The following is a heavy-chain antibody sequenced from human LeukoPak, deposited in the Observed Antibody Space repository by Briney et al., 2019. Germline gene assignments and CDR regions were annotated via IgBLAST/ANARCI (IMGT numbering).Heavy chain of an antibody. V-gene: IGHV1-24*01. CDR1: GYTLTELS. D-gene: IGHD1-26*01. J-gene: IGHJ4*02. CDR2: FDPEDGET. CDR3: ARSNSGSYYHFDY. Sequence: GASVKVSCKVSGYTLTELSMHWVRQAPGKGLEWMGGFDPEDGETIYAQKFQGRVTMNTDTSTSTAYMELRGLTSDDTAVYYCARSNSGSYYHFDYWGQGTLVTVSS.